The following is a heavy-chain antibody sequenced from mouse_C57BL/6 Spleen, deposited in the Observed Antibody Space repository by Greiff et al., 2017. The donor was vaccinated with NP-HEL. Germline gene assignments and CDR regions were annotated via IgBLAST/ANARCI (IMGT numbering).Heavy chain of an antibody. V-gene: IGHV2-9-1*01. CDR3: ASLSTMVTTGRFAY. D-gene: IGHD2-2*01. CDR2: IWTGGGT. Sequence: QVQLKESGPGLVATSQSLSITCTVSGFSLTSYAISWVRQPPGKGLEWLGVIWTGGGTNYNSALKSRLSISKDNSKSQVFLKMNSLQTDDTARYYCASLSTMVTTGRFAYWGQGTLVTVSA. CDR1: GFSLTSYA. J-gene: IGHJ3*01.